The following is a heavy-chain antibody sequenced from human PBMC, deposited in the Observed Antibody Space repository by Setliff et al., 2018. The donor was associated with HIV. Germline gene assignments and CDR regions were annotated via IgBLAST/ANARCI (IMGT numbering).Heavy chain of an antibody. J-gene: IGHJ6*03. V-gene: IGHV4-61*09. CDR3: ARGTYYYYYYMDV. D-gene: IGHD1-1*01. CDR1: GGSISSGSYY. Sequence: SETLSLTCTVSGGSISSGSYYWSWIRQPAGKGLEWIGHIYTSGGTNYNPSLKSRVTISVDTSKNQFSLKLSSVTAADTAVYFCARGTYYYYYYMDVWGKGTTVTVS. CDR2: IYTSGGT.